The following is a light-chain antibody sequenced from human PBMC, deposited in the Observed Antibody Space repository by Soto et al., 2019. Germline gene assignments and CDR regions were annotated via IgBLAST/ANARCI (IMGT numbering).Light chain of an antibody. CDR2: DTT. CDR3: LLSYSGARLGV. CDR1: AGAVTSGHY. V-gene: IGLV7-46*01. J-gene: IGLJ2*01. Sequence: QAVVTQDPSLTVSPGGTVTLTCGSSAGAVTSGHYLYWFQQKPGQAPRTLIYDTTNKHSWTPARFSGSLLGGKAALTLSGAQHADEAEYYCLLSYSGARLGVFGGGTKLTVL.